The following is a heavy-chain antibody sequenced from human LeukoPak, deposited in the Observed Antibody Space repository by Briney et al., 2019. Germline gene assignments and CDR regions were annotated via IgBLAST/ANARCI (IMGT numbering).Heavy chain of an antibody. V-gene: IGHV3-23*01. J-gene: IGHJ6*03. CDR2: ISGSGGST. CDR1: GFTFSSYA. CDR3: ANIAAPPTYYYYYYMDV. D-gene: IGHD6-6*01. Sequence: GGSLRLSCAASGFTFSSYAMSWVRQSPGKGLGWVSAISGSGGSTYYADSVKGRFTISRDNSKNTLYLQMNSLRAEDTAVYYCANIAAPPTYYYYYYMDVWGKGTTVTVSS.